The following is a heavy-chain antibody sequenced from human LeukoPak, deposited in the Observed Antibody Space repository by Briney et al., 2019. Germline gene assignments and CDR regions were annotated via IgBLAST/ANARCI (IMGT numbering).Heavy chain of an antibody. CDR3: ARDPNSRRWFDY. D-gene: IGHD6-13*01. J-gene: IGHJ4*02. CDR1: GFYA. Sequence: PGGSLRLSCAASGFYAMHWVRQAPGKALEWVALISYDGSNKYYADSVKGRFTISRDNSKNTLYLQMNSLRAEDTAVYYCARDPNSRRWFDYWGQGTLVTVSS. V-gene: IGHV3-30-3*01. CDR2: ISYDGSNK.